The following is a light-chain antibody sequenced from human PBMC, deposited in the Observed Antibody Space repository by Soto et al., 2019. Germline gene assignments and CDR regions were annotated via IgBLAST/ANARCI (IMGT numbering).Light chain of an antibody. Sequence: RVISQSPSAVSVSPGERGRLYCSASQSIYDKLAWYQQKPGQTPRLLIYDASTRATGISGSFSGSGSGTEFTLTISSLQSEDFAVYYCQQYNRWPLTFGGGTKVDIK. CDR1: QSIYDK. J-gene: IGKJ4*01. CDR2: DAS. V-gene: IGKV3-15*01. CDR3: QQYNRWPLT.